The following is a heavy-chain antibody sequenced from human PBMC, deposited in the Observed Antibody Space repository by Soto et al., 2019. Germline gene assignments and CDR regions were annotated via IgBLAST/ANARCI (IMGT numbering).Heavy chain of an antibody. CDR2: ISGYNGNT. Sequence: QIHLEQSRIEMKEPGTSLKISCATSGYSFTNYGISWVRQAPGQGLEWMGWISGYNGNTKYAQSFHDRVVMTADKFTSTGYLEVRNLRSDDTAVYYCTRANTWVTGRVGTHWGQGTKVTVSS. D-gene: IGHD1-1*01. CDR1: GYSFTNYG. CDR3: TRANTWVTGRVGTH. V-gene: IGHV1-18*01. J-gene: IGHJ4*02.